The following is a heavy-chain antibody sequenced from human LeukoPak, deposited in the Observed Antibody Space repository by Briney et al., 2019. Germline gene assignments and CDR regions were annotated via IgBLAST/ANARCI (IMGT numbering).Heavy chain of an antibody. V-gene: IGHV3-23*01. Sequence: PGGSLRLSCAASGFSFSSYAMSRVRQAPGHGLEWVSAICGSGGSTYYADSVKGRFTISRDNSKNTLYLQMNSLRAEDRAVYYCAKGSIRRYCSSTSCYYFDYWGQGTLVTVSS. CDR3: AKGSIRRYCSSTSCYYFDY. D-gene: IGHD2-2*01. CDR2: ICGSGGST. J-gene: IGHJ4*02. CDR1: GFSFSSYA.